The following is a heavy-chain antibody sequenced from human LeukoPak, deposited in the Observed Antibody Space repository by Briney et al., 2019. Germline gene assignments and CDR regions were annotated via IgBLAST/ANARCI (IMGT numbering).Heavy chain of an antibody. V-gene: IGHV4-34*01. CDR2: INHSGST. J-gene: IGHJ4*02. D-gene: IGHD5-12*01. Sequence: SETLSLTCAVYGGSLSAYYWSWIRQPPGKGLEWIGEINHSGSTNYNPSLKSRVTISGDTSKNQSSLKLSSVTAADTAVYYCVRRFSDYDSGDYWGQGTLVIVSS. CDR3: VRRFSDYDSGDY. CDR1: GGSLSAYY.